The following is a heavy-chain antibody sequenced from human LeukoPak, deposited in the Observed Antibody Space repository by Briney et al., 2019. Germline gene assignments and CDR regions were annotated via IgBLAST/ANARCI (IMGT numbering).Heavy chain of an antibody. D-gene: IGHD2-21*02. CDR1: GFSLSTSGVG. Sequence: SGPTLVNPTQTLTLTCTFSGFSLSTSGVGVGWIRQPPGKALEWLALIYWNDDKRYSPSLKSRPTITKDTSKNQVVLTMTNMDPVDTATYYCAHNFGRGNSGYFDYWGQGTLVTVSS. V-gene: IGHV2-5*01. CDR2: IYWNDDK. J-gene: IGHJ4*02. CDR3: AHNFGRGNSGYFDY.